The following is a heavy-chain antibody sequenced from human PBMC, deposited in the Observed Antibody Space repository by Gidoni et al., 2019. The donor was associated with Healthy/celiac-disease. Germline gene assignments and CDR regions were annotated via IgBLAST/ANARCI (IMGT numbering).Heavy chain of an antibody. J-gene: IGHJ3*02. Sequence: QVQLQESGPGLVKPSQTLSLTCTVSGGSISRGSYYWSWIRQPAGKGLEWIGRIYTSGSTNYNPSLKSRVTISVDTSKNQFSLKLSSVTAADTAVYYCARVLVVVAATPCDAFDIWGQGTMVTVSS. CDR3: ARVLVVVAATPCDAFDI. D-gene: IGHD2-15*01. CDR2: IYTSGST. V-gene: IGHV4-61*02. CDR1: GGSISRGSYY.